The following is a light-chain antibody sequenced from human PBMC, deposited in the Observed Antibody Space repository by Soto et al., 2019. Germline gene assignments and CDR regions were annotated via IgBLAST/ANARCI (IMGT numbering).Light chain of an antibody. CDR1: QGIYIY. CDR3: QQFDILPPT. V-gene: IGKV1-33*01. J-gene: IGKJ3*01. Sequence: DIQMTQSPSSLSASVGDRVTITCKASQGIYIYLNWFQQKPGKAPKLLIYDASNLETGIPSRFSGSGSGTEFTFTISSLQVEDIATYYCQQFDILPPTFGPGTKLDV. CDR2: DAS.